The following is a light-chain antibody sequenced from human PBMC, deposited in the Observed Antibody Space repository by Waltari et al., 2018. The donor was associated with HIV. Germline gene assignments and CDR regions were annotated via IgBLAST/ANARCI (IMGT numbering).Light chain of an antibody. CDR2: GAS. CDR3: LQDYSWPYT. J-gene: IGKJ2*01. V-gene: IGKV1-6*01. CDR1: QGIGND. Sequence: AIQMTQSPTSLSASVGDRVTITCRASQGIGNDLSWYQQNPGMAPRVLIYGASISQTGVPARFSGSGSGAHFTLTISSLQAEDLATYYCLQDYSWPYTFGQGTKVEIK.